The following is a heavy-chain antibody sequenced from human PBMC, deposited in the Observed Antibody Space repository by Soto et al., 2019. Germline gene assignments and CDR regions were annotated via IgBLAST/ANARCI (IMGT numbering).Heavy chain of an antibody. CDR3: AKPGKPLNYDYVWGSKLPFDY. CDR1: GFTFSSYG. Sequence: GGSLRLSCAASGFTFSSYGMHWVRQAPGKGLEWVAVISYDGSNKYYADSVKGRFTISRDNSKNTLYLQMNSLGAEGTAVYYCAKPGKPLNYDYVWGSKLPFDYWGQGTLVTVSS. D-gene: IGHD3-16*01. J-gene: IGHJ4*02. CDR2: ISYDGSNK. V-gene: IGHV3-30*18.